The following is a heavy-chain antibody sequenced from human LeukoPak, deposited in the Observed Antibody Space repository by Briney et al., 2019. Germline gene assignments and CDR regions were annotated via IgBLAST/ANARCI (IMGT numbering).Heavy chain of an antibody. CDR2: VSAYNGNT. D-gene: IGHD2-2*01. CDR3: ARGLVVVVPAAIPGFDY. Sequence: ASVKVSCKASGYTFTSYGISWVRQAPGQGLEWMGWVSAYNGNTNYAQKLQGRVTMTTDTSTSTAYMELRSLRSDDTAVYYCARGLVVVVPAAIPGFDYWGRGTLVTVSS. J-gene: IGHJ4*02. V-gene: IGHV1-18*01. CDR1: GYTFTSYG.